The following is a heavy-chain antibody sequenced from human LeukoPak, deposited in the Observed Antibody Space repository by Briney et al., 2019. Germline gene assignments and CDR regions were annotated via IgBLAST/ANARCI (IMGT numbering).Heavy chain of an antibody. CDR2: ISSSGSTI. V-gene: IGHV3-11*04. Sequence: GGSLRLSCAASGFTFSDYYMSWIRQAPGKGLEWVSYISSSGSTIYYADSVKGRFTISRDNAKNSLYLQMNSLRAEDTAVYYCARDPGGHCSGGSCFFTPGTGGYWGQGTLVTVSS. D-gene: IGHD2-15*01. CDR1: GFTFSDYY. J-gene: IGHJ4*02. CDR3: ARDPGGHCSGGSCFFTPGTGGY.